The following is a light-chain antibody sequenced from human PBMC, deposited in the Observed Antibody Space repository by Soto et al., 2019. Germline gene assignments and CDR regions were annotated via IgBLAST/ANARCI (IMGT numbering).Light chain of an antibody. Sequence: DIQXXQSPSSXXASVGDRVAXXXXASQXXXXYLSWYAQKPGKAPKLLIYGASSLQSGVPSRFSGSGSGTHFTLTISSLQPEDFATYYCQQSDSIPFTFGQGTKLEMK. J-gene: IGKJ2*01. V-gene: IGKV1-39*01. CDR2: GAS. CDR1: QXXXXY. CDR3: QQSDSIPFT.